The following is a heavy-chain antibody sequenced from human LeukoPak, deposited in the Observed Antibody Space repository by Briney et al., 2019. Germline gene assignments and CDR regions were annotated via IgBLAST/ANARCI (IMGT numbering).Heavy chain of an antibody. D-gene: IGHD3-9*01. CDR3: ARDRITISYFDY. J-gene: IGHJ4*02. Sequence: SVKVSCKASGGTFSSYAISWVRQAPGQGLEWMGGIIPIFGTANYAQKFQGRVTITADKSTSTAYMELSSLRSEDTAVYYCARDRITISYFDYWGQGTLVTVSS. V-gene: IGHV1-69*06. CDR2: IIPIFGTA. CDR1: GGTFSSYA.